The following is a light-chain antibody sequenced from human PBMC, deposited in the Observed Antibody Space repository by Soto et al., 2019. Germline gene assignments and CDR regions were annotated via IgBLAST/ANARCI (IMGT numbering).Light chain of an antibody. CDR1: QSVSSN. J-gene: IGKJ3*01. CDR3: QQRSTLFT. Sequence: EIVMTQSPATLSVSPGERATLSCRASQSVSSNLAWYQQKPGQAPRLLIYGASSRATGIPDRFSGSGSGTDFTLTISSLEPQDFAVYYCQQRSTLFTFGPGTKVDIK. V-gene: IGKV3-11*01. CDR2: GAS.